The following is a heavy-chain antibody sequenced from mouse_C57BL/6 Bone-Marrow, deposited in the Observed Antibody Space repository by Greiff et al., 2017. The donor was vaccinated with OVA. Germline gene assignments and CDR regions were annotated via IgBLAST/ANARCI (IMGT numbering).Heavy chain of an antibody. CDR3: ARWAGYGSSYTWFAY. D-gene: IGHD1-1*01. Sequence: VQLQESGAELVKPGASVKISCKASGYAFSSYWMNWVKQRPGKGLEWIGQIYPGDGDTNYNGKFKGKATLTADKSSSTAYMQLSSLTSEDSAVYFCARWAGYGSSYTWFAYWGQGTLVTVSA. CDR2: IYPGDGDT. CDR1: GYAFSSYW. J-gene: IGHJ3*01. V-gene: IGHV1-80*01.